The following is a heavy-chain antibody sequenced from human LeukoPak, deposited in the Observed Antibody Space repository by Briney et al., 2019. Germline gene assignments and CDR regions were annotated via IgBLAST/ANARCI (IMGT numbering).Heavy chain of an antibody. J-gene: IGHJ3*02. Sequence: GGSLRLSCAASGXTFNNYWMSWVRQAPGKGLEWVANIKQDGSEIYYVDSVKGRFTISRDNAKNSLYLQMNSLRAEDSAVYYCARDPYAFDIWGQGTMVTVSS. CDR1: GXTFNNYW. CDR2: IKQDGSEI. CDR3: ARDPYAFDI. V-gene: IGHV3-7*04.